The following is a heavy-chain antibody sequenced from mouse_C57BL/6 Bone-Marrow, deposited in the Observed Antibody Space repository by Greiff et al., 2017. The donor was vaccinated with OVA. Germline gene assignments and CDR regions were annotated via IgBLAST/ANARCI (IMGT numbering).Heavy chain of an antibody. D-gene: IGHD2-5*01. CDR2: IYPGDGDT. V-gene: IGHV1-80*01. CDR1: GYAFSSYW. CDR3: ARTRAYYSNNWYFDV. J-gene: IGHJ1*03. Sequence: VQLQESGAELVKPGASVKISCKASGYAFSSYWMNWVKQRPGKGLEWIGQIYPGDGDTNYNGKFKGKATLTADKSSSTAYMQLSSLTSEDSAVYFCARTRAYYSNNWYFDVWGTGTTVTVSS.